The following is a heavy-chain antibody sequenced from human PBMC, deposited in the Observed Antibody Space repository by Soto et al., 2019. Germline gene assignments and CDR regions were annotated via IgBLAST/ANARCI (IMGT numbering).Heavy chain of an antibody. V-gene: IGHV3-23*01. J-gene: IGHJ4*02. CDR2: VSNSGANR. CDR3: AKVVWDGQSSFVFAH. Sequence: EVQLLESGGGLVQPGGSLRLSCTASGFTFSNYAMNWVRQAPGKGLQWVSTVSNSGANRYYADSVQGRFTISRDNSKGTLYLQMNSLRAEDTAVYYCAKVVWDGQSSFVFAHWGQGALVTVSS. CDR1: GFTFSNYA. D-gene: IGHD3-10*01.